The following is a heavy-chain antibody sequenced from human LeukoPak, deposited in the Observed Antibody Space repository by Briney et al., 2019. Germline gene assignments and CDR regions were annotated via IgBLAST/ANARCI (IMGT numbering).Heavy chain of an antibody. CDR3: AREYNYYDSSGWDAFEI. Sequence: SETLSLTCTVSGGSISTYYWNWIRQPPGKGRVWIGYIYYSGSTNYNPSLTGRVTISVDTSKNQFSLKLGSVTAADTAVYYCAREYNYYDSSGWDAFEIWGQGTMVTVSS. V-gene: IGHV4-59*01. D-gene: IGHD3-22*01. CDR1: GGSISTYY. CDR2: IYYSGST. J-gene: IGHJ3*02.